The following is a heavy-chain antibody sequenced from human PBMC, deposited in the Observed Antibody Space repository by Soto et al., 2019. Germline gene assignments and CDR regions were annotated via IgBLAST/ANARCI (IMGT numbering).Heavy chain of an antibody. J-gene: IGHJ4*02. CDR3: ARGYGSSSYFVAY. CDR2: FYKGGST. CDR1: GFTASTNY. Sequence: GGSLRLSCGACGFTASTNYMSWVRQAPGKGLEWVSIFYKGGSTYYADSVKGRFTLSRDNSKNTLYLQMNSLRAEDTAIYYCARGYGSSSYFVAYWGQGIQVTV. V-gene: IGHV3-53*01. D-gene: IGHD6-13*01.